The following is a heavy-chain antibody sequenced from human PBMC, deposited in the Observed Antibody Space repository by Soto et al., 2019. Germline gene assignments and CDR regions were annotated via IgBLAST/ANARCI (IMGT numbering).Heavy chain of an antibody. CDR1: GGSISSSSYY. Sequence: PSETLSLTCTVSGGSISSSSYYWGWIRQPPGKGLEWIGSIYYSGSTYYNPSLKSRVTISVDTSKNQFSLKLSSVTAADTAVYYCASLPFIAARTFLHWGPGTLVTVSS. D-gene: IGHD6-6*01. V-gene: IGHV4-39*01. CDR3: ASLPFIAARTFLH. J-gene: IGHJ1*01. CDR2: IYYSGST.